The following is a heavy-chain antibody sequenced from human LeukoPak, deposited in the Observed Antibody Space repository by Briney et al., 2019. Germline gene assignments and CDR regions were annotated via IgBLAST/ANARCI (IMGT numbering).Heavy chain of an antibody. V-gene: IGHV3-30-3*01. CDR1: GFTFSSYA. Sequence: GGSLRLSCAASGFTFSSYAMHWVRQAPGKGLEWVAVISYDGSNKYYADSVKGRFTISRDNSKNTLYLQMNSLRAEDTAVYYCVGTEVERRDILTGYPLDYWGQGTLVTVSS. D-gene: IGHD3-9*01. CDR2: ISYDGSNK. J-gene: IGHJ4*02. CDR3: VGTEVERRDILTGYPLDY.